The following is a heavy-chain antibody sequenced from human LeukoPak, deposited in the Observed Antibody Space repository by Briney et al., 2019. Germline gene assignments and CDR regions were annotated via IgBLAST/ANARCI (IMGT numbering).Heavy chain of an antibody. D-gene: IGHD1-1*01. J-gene: IGHJ4*02. Sequence: PSETLSLTCAVYGGSFSGYYWSWIRQPPGKGLEWIGEIIHSGSTNYNPSLKSRVSISVDTSKNQFSLKLSSVTAADTAVYYCATFRTTGNPAYYFFDFWGQGTLVTVSS. CDR3: ATFRTTGNPAYYFFDF. CDR2: IIHSGST. CDR1: GGSFSGYY. V-gene: IGHV4-34*12.